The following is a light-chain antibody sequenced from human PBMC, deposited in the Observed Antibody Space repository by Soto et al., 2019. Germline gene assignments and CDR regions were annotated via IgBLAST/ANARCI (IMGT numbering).Light chain of an antibody. CDR2: DAS. V-gene: IGKV1-33*01. J-gene: IGKJ2*01. CDR3: QQYDTLPPYT. Sequence: DIQMTQSPSSLSASVGDRVTITFQASRDISVYLNWYQHKPGKPPKLLVYDASNLQTGVPSRFSGSGSGTHFTFIISSLQPEDIATYYCQQYDTLPPYTFGQGTKVEIK. CDR1: RDISVY.